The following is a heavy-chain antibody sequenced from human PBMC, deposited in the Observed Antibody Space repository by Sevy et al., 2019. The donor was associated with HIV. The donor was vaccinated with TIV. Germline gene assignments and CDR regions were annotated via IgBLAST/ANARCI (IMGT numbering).Heavy chain of an antibody. D-gene: IGHD3-22*01. J-gene: IGHJ4*02. V-gene: IGHV4-34*01. CDR3: ARDPQDTSGYYDPYFDY. CDR2: INHSGST. CDR1: GGSFSNYY. Sequence: SETLSLTCAVYGGSFSNYYWSWIRQPPGKGLEWIGEINHSGSTYYNPSLKSRVTISVDTSKNQSSLKLSSVTAADTAVYYCARDPQDTSGYYDPYFDYWGQGTLVTVSS.